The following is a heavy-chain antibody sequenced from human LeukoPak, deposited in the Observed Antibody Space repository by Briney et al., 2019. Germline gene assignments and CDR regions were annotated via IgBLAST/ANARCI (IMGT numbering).Heavy chain of an antibody. J-gene: IGHJ4*02. V-gene: IGHV1-46*01. CDR3: ARLPRVGAAHDY. CDR2: INPSGGST. D-gene: IGHD1-26*01. Sequence: XXXLXXXGVINPSGGSTTYAQKFQGRVTMTRDTSTSTVYMELSSLRSEDTAVYYCARLPRVGAAHDYWGQGTLVTVSS.